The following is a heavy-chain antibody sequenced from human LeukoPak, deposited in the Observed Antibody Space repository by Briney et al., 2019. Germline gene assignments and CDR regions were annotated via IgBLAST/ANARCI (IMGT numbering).Heavy chain of an antibody. D-gene: IGHD3-10*01. V-gene: IGHV1-18*01. CDR1: GYTFTSYG. CDR2: ISTYYGNT. Sequence: ASVQVSCQASGYTFTSYGFSWVRQAPGQGLEWMGWISTYYGNTNYAQKLQDRVTMTTDTSTSTAYMELTSLRSDDTAVYYCARVYSTNYYGSGDRPFLFDYWGQGTVVTVSS. CDR3: ARVYSTNYYGSGDRPFLFDY. J-gene: IGHJ4*02.